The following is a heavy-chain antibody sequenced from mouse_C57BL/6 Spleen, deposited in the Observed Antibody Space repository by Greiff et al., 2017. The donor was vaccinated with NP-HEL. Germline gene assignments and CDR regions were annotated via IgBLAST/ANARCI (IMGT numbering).Heavy chain of an antibody. CDR2: ISSGGDYI. J-gene: IGHJ2*01. CDR3: TRDYYGSSLDY. Sequence: EVKLVESGEGLVKPGGSLKLSCAASGFTFRSFAMSWVRQTPEKRLEWVAYISSGGDYIYYADTVKGRFTISRDNARNTLYLQISSLKSEDTAMYYCTRDYYGSSLDYWGQGTTRTVAS. D-gene: IGHD1-1*01. V-gene: IGHV5-9-1*02. CDR1: GFTFRSFA.